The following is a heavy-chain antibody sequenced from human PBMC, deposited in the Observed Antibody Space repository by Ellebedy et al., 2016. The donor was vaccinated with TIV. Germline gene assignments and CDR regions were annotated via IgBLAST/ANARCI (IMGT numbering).Heavy chain of an antibody. CDR3: ARAIGAGDGK. D-gene: IGHD2-15*01. CDR2: IKEDGSAI. CDR1: GFTFSSYS. V-gene: IGHV3-7*04. Sequence: GESLKISXVASGFTFSSYSMHWVRQAPGKGLDWVANIKEDGSAIYYVDSVKGRFAISRDNAKNSLYLQMNSLRTEDTAVYYCARAIGAGDGKWGQGALVTVSS. J-gene: IGHJ4*02.